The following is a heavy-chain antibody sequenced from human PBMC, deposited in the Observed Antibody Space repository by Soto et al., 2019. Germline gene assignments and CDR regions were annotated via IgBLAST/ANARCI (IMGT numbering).Heavy chain of an antibody. Sequence: SVKVSCKASGGTFSSYAISWVRQAPGQGLEWMGGIIPIFGTANYAQKFQGRVTITAEKSTSTAYMELSSLRSEDTAVYYCAKGYCSSTSGYPKGPDHAFDIWGQGTMVTVSS. V-gene: IGHV1-69*06. J-gene: IGHJ3*02. CDR2: IIPIFGTA. CDR3: AKGYCSSTSGYPKGPDHAFDI. D-gene: IGHD2-2*01. CDR1: GGTFSSYA.